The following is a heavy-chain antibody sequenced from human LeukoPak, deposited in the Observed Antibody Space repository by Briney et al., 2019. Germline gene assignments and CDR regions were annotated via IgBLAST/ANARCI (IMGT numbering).Heavy chain of an antibody. V-gene: IGHV1-46*01. CDR1: GYTFTSYY. CDR2: INPSGGST. CDR3: ARDPGAGKDGDEAFDY. J-gene: IGHJ4*02. D-gene: IGHD3-10*01. Sequence: ASVKVSCKASGYTFTSYYMHWVRQAPGQGLEWMGIINPSGGSTSYAQKFQGRVTMTRDTSTSTVYMELSSLRSEDTAVYYCARDPGAGKDGDEAFDYWGQGTLVTVSS.